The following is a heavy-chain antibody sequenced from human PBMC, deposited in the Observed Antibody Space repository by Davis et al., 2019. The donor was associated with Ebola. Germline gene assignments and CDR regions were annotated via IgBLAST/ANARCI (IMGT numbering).Heavy chain of an antibody. CDR3: AGYREYFDS. V-gene: IGHV7-4-1*02. CDR2: INTDTGDP. D-gene: IGHD3-16*02. J-gene: IGHJ4*02. CDR1: GYTFTSYA. Sequence: ASVKVSCKASGYTFTSYALNWVRQAPGQGLEWMGWINTDTGDPTYAQGFTGRFVCSLDSSVRTAYLQISSLKAEDTAVYYCAGYREYFDSWGQGTLVTVSS.